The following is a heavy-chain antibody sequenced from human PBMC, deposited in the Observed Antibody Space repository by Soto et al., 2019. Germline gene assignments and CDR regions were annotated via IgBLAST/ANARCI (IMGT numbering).Heavy chain of an antibody. CDR1: GYTFTSYY. V-gene: IGHV1-46*01. J-gene: IGHJ4*02. CDR2: INPSGGST. CDR3: ARDLPNWNYALNS. Sequence: GKVSCKASGYTFTSYYMHWVRQAPGQGLEWMGIINPSGGSTSYAQKFQGRVTMTRDTSTSTVYMELSSLRFEDTAVYYCARDLPNWNYALNSWGQGLQVTVSA. D-gene: IGHD1-7*01.